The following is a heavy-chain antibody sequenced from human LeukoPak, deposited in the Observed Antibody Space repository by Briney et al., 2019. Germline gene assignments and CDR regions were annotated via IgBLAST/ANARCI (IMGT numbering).Heavy chain of an antibody. CDR2: IIPIFGTA. CDR1: GGTFSSYA. D-gene: IGHD3-10*01. V-gene: IGHV1-69*13. CDR3: ARDQGTVLLWFGYYMDV. J-gene: IGHJ6*03. Sequence: SVKVSCXASGGTFSSYAISWVRQAPGQGLEWMGGIIPIFGTANYAQKFQGRVTITADESTSTAYMELSSLRSEGTAVYYCARDQGTVLLWFGYYMDVWGKGTTVTVSS.